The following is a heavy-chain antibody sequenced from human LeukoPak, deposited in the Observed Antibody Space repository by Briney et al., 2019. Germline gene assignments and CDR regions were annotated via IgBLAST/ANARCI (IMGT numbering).Heavy chain of an antibody. Sequence: ASVKVSCKASGYTFTSYGISWVRQAPGQGLEWMGWISAYNGNTNYAQKPQGRVTMTTDTSTSTAYMELRSLRSDDTAVYYCARVNRYYDILTGYYPLYYFDYWGQGTLVTVSS. J-gene: IGHJ4*02. D-gene: IGHD3-9*01. CDR3: ARVNRYYDILTGYYPLYYFDY. CDR2: ISAYNGNT. V-gene: IGHV1-18*01. CDR1: GYTFTSYG.